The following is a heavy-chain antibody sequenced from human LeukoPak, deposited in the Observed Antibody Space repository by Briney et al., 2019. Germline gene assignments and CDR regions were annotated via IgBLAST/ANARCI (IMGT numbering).Heavy chain of an antibody. J-gene: IGHJ3*02. CDR1: GGSISSYYW. D-gene: IGHD1-26*01. CDR3: AHRRQWELLDAFDI. Sequence: TLSLTCTVSGGSISSYYWSWIRQPPGKALEWLALIYWNDDKRYSPSLKSRLTITKDTSKNQVVLTMTNMDPVDTATYYCAHRRQWELLDAFDIWGQGTMVTVSS. V-gene: IGHV2-5*01. CDR2: IYWNDDK.